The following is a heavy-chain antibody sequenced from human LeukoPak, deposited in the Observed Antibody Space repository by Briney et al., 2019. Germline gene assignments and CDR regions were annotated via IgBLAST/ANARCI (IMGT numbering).Heavy chain of an antibody. Sequence: GGSLRLSCAASGFTFGSYGMGWVRQAPGKGLEWVSFITPNADRTSYADSVEGRFTISRDNPRNTLYMQMNSLRDEDTAVYCCAIMHGYYDGSGYWVQWGQGTLVTVSS. J-gene: IGHJ1*01. CDR3: AIMHGYYDGSGYWVQ. V-gene: IGHV3-23*01. CDR1: GFTFGSYG. CDR2: ITPNADRT. D-gene: IGHD3-22*01.